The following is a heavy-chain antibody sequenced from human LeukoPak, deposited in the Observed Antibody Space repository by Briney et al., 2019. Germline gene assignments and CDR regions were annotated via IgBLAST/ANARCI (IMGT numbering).Heavy chain of an antibody. CDR2: ISAYNGNT. J-gene: IGHJ4*02. CDR1: GYSFTSYW. CDR3: ARDLTGRLMGY. Sequence: GESLKISCKGSGYSFTSYWIGRGRQAPGQGLEWMGWISAYNGNTNYAQKLQGRVTMTTDTSTSTAYMELRSLRSDDTAVYYCARDLTGRLMGYWGQGTLVTVSS. D-gene: IGHD1-14*01. V-gene: IGHV1-18*04.